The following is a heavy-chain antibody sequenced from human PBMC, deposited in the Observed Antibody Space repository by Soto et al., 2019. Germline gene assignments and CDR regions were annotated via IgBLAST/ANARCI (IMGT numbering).Heavy chain of an antibody. V-gene: IGHV3-33*01. J-gene: IGHJ4*02. CDR1: GFTISTHG. D-gene: IGHD1-7*01. CDR3: AAATTWNFHFHY. Sequence: QVQLVESGGGVVQPGTSLRLSCAASGFTISTHGMHWVRQAPGKGLEWVANTWYDGSNRFYADSVKGRFTISKDNSKNTLYLQMSSLRAEDTAVYYCAAATTWNFHFHYWGQGTQVTVSS. CDR2: TWYDGSNR.